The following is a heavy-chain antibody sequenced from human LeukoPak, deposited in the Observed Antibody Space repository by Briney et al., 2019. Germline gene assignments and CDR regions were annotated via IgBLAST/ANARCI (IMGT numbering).Heavy chain of an antibody. J-gene: IGHJ4*02. V-gene: IGHV1-69*01. CDR1: GGTFSSYA. CDR3: AREGTIFGVVKSFDY. CDR2: IIPIFGTA. D-gene: IGHD3-3*01. Sequence: SVKVSCKASGGTFSSYAISGVRQAPGQGLEWMGGIIPIFGTANYAQKFQGRVTITADESTSTAYMELSSLRSEDTAVYYCAREGTIFGVVKSFDYWGQGTLVTVSS.